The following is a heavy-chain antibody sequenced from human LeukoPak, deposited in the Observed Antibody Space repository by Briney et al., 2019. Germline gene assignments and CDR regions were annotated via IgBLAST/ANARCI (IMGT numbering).Heavy chain of an antibody. CDR2: IYPGKSEN. V-gene: IGHV5-51*01. D-gene: IGHD6-19*01. Sequence: GESLKISCKGSGYSFTSYWIGWVRQMPGKGLEWMGIIYPGKSENRYSPSYQGQVTISADKSNSTDYQKGSSLKASDTAMYYCARRAGGYSSGWYSYYFDYWGQGTLVTVSS. CDR3: ARRAGGYSSGWYSYYFDY. CDR1: GYSFTSYW. J-gene: IGHJ4*02.